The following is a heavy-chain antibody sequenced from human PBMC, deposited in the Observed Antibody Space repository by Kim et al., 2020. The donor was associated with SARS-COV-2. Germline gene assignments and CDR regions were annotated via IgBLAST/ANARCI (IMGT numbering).Heavy chain of an antibody. Sequence: SVKVSCKASGFTFTSSAVQWVRQARGQRLEWIGWIVVGSGNTNYAQKFQERVTITRDMSTSTAYMELSSLRSEDTAVYYCAATQWLRVPPRGWGQGTLVTVSS. J-gene: IGHJ4*02. V-gene: IGHV1-58*01. CDR1: GFTFTSSA. CDR2: IVVGSGNT. CDR3: AATQWLRVPPRG. D-gene: IGHD5-12*01.